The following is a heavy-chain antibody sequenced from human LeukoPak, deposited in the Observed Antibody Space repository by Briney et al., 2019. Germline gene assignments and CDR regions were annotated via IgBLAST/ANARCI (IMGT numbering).Heavy chain of an antibody. V-gene: IGHV3-23*01. CDR2: ISGSGGST. CDR1: GFTFSSYA. Sequence: GGSLRLSCAASGFTFSSYAMSWVRQAPGKGLEWVSAISGSGGSTYYADSVKGRFTISRDNSKNTLYLQMNSLRVEDTAVYYCAQDSRRSYYYDSSGYNDAFDIWGQGTMVTVSS. D-gene: IGHD3-22*01. J-gene: IGHJ3*02. CDR3: AQDSRRSYYYDSSGYNDAFDI.